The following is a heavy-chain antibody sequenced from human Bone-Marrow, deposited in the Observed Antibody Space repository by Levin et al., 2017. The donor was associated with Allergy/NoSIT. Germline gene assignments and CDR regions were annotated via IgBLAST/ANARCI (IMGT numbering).Heavy chain of an antibody. Sequence: GESLKISCAASGFTFSSYGMHWVRQAPGKGLEWVAVIWYDGSNKYYADSVKGRFTISRDNSKNTLYLQMNSLRAEDTAVYYCARDRSDYGSGTSNYGMDVWGQGTTVTVSS. J-gene: IGHJ6*02. D-gene: IGHD3-10*01. CDR3: ARDRSDYGSGTSNYGMDV. CDR1: GFTFSSYG. CDR2: IWYDGSNK. V-gene: IGHV3-33*01.